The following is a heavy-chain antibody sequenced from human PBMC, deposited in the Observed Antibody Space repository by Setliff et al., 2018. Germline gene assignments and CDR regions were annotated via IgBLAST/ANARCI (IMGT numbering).Heavy chain of an antibody. CDR1: GFTFSSYA. Sequence: PGGSLRLSCAASGFTFSSYAITWVRQAPGKGLEWVSMIGGSAQTTYYADSVKGRFTISRDNSKNTVYLEMNSLRAEDTAVYYCAKRGPYCSGGTCHYYFDYWGQGTLVTVS. V-gene: IGHV3-23*01. D-gene: IGHD2-15*01. J-gene: IGHJ4*02. CDR3: AKRGPYCSGGTCHYYFDY. CDR2: IGGSAQTT.